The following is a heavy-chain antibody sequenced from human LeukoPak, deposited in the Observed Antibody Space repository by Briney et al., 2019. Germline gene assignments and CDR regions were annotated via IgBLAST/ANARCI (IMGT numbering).Heavy chain of an antibody. J-gene: IGHJ5*02. Sequence: GASVKVSCKASGGTFSSYAISWVRQAPGQGLEWMGRIIPILGIANYAQKFQGRVTITADKSTSTAYMELSSLRSEDTAVYYCARGIPGTTSFFDPWGQGTLVTVSS. V-gene: IGHV1-69*04. CDR2: IIPILGIA. D-gene: IGHD1-1*01. CDR3: ARGIPGTTSFFDP. CDR1: GGTFSSYA.